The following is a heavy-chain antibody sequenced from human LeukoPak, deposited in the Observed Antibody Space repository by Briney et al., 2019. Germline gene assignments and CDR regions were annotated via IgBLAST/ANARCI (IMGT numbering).Heavy chain of an antibody. CDR3: ARDGIGQGVTQKLDY. Sequence: PGGSLRLSCAASGFTFDDYGMSWVRQAPGKGLEWVSGINWNGGSTGYADSVKGRFTISRDNAKNSLYLQMNSLRAEDTALYYCARDGIGQGVTQKLDYWGQGTLVTVSS. CDR1: GFTFDDYG. D-gene: IGHD3/OR15-3a*01. V-gene: IGHV3-20*04. CDR2: INWNGGST. J-gene: IGHJ4*02.